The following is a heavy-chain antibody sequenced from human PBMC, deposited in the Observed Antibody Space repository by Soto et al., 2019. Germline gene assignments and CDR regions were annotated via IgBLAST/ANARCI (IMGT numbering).Heavy chain of an antibody. CDR2: ISSSGSTI. CDR3: AKDQGGIAVAAFDY. J-gene: IGHJ4*02. D-gene: IGHD6-19*01. Sequence: PGGSLRLSCAASGFTFSDYYMSWIRQAPGKGLEWVSYISSSGSTIYYADSVKGRFTISRDNSKNSLYLQMNSLRAEDTAVYYCAKDQGGIAVAAFDYWGQGTLVTVSS. CDR1: GFTFSDYY. V-gene: IGHV3-11*04.